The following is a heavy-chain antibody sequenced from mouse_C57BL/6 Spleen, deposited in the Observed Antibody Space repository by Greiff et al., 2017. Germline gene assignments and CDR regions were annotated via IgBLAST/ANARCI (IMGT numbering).Heavy chain of an antibody. Sequence: VQLQQSGPELVKPGASVKISCKASGYTFTDYYMNWVKQSHGKSLEWIGDINPNNGGTSYNQKFKGKATLTVDKSSSTAYMELRSLTSEDSAVYYCARQGAQATGYFDDWGQGTTLTVSS. CDR3: ARQGAQATGYFDD. V-gene: IGHV1-26*01. CDR2: INPNNGGT. CDR1: GYTFTDYY. D-gene: IGHD3-2*02. J-gene: IGHJ2*01.